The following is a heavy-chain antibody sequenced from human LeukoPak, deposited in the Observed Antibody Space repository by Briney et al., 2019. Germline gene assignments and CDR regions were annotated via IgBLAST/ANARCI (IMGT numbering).Heavy chain of an antibody. CDR1: GFTFSSYG. D-gene: IGHD6-6*01. Sequence: GGSLRLSCAASGFTFSSYGMHWVRQAPGKGLEWVAVISYDGSNKYYADSVKGRFTISRDNSKNTLYLQMNSLRAEDTAVYYCARGRSIAARPEFHYWGQGTLVTVSS. J-gene: IGHJ4*02. CDR3: ARGRSIAARPEFHY. V-gene: IGHV3-30*03. CDR2: ISYDGSNK.